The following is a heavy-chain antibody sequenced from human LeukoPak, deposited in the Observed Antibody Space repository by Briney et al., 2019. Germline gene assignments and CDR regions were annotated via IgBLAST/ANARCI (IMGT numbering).Heavy chain of an antibody. Sequence: PGGSLRLSCAASGFTFSSYAMSWVRQAPGKGLEWVSAISGSGGSTYYADSVKGRFTISRDNSKNTLYLQMNSLRAEDTAVYYCAKATSVVVTAIPDYWGQGTLVTVSS. D-gene: IGHD2-21*02. CDR1: GFTFSSYA. J-gene: IGHJ4*02. CDR2: ISGSGGST. CDR3: AKATSVVVTAIPDY. V-gene: IGHV3-23*01.